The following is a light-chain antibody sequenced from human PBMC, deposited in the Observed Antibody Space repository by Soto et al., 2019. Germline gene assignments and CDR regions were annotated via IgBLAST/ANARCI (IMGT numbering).Light chain of an antibody. Sequence: QSALTQPASVSGSPGQSITISCAGTSSDVGAYNYVSWYVQHPGTAPKLMIFDVTNRPSGVSNRFSGSKSGNTASLTISGLQAEDEADYYCLSFTTSSTYVFGTGTKVTVL. CDR1: SSDVGAYNY. V-gene: IGLV2-14*03. CDR3: LSFTTSSTYV. CDR2: DVT. J-gene: IGLJ1*01.